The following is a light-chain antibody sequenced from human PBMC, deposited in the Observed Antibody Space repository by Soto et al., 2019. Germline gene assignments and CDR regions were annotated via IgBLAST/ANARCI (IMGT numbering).Light chain of an antibody. CDR2: DAS. CDR1: QSVSSS. V-gene: IGKV3-11*01. Sequence: EIVLTQSPATLSLSPGERATLSCRASQSVSSSLAWYQQKPGQAPRLLIYDASTRATGIPARFSGSGSGTDFTLSINSLEPEDFAIYYCQQRSNWPVALTFGGGTKVEIK. CDR3: QQRSNWPVALT. J-gene: IGKJ4*01.